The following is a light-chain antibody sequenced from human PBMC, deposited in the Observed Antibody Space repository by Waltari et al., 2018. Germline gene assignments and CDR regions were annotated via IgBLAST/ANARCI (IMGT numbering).Light chain of an antibody. CDR1: QSLLHGDGKTY. CDR2: AVS. V-gene: IGKV2D-29*01. J-gene: IGKJ4*01. CDR3: MQSIQSPLT. Sequence: DIVMTQTPLSLSVTPGQPASISCKSSQSLLHGDGKTYLSCYLHKSGQPPQLLIYAVSARFSGVPDRFSGSGSGTDFTLRISRVEAEDVGVYYCMQSIQSPLTFGGGTKVEIK.